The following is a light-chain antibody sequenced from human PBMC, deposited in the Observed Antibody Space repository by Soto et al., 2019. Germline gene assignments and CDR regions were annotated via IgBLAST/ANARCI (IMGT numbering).Light chain of an antibody. V-gene: IGLV2-14*01. CDR2: DVS. CDR3: SSYTSSSTLYYV. J-gene: IGLJ1*01. CDR1: SSDVGGYNY. Sequence: SVLPQPASLSGSPGQSITISCTGTSSDVGGYNYVSWYQQHPGKAPKLMIYDVSNRPSGVSNRFSGSKSGNTASLTISGLQAEDEADYYCSSYTSSSTLYYVFGTGTKVTVL.